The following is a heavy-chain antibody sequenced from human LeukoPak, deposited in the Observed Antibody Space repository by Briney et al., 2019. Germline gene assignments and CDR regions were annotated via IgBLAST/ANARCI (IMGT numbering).Heavy chain of an antibody. D-gene: IGHD5-24*01. CDR3: ARHLDGYNYYYYYYMDV. CDR1: GGSIRSSGYY. V-gene: IGHV4-39*01. J-gene: IGHJ6*03. Sequence: SETLSLTCILSGGSIRSSGYYWGWIRQPPGKGLEWIGSIYYSGSTYYNPSLKSRVTISVDTSKNQFSLKLSSVTAADTAVYYCARHLDGYNYYYYYYMDVWGKGTTVTVPS. CDR2: IYYSGST.